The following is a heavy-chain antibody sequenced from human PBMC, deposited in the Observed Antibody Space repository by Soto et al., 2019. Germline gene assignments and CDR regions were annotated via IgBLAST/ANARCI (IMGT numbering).Heavy chain of an antibody. D-gene: IGHD3-3*01. V-gene: IGHV3-23*01. CDR1: GFTFSSYA. CDR3: AKGFWNGYYISNYYYMDV. Sequence: GGSLKLSCAASGFTFSSYAMSWVRQAPGKGLEWVSAISGSGGSTYYADSVKGRFTISRDNSKNTLYLQMNSLRAEDTAVYYCAKGFWNGYYISNYYYMDVWGKGTTVTVSS. CDR2: ISGSGGST. J-gene: IGHJ6*03.